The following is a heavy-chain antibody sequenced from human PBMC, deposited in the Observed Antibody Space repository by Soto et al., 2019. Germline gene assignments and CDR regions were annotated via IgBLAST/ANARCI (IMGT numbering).Heavy chain of an antibody. CDR3: ARAIVVTIGGMDV. CDR1: GGSISSADNY. Sequence: SETLSLTCTVSGGSISSADNYGGWVRQPPGKGLEWIGYIYYSGSTFFNPSLKSRVTISKDTSRNQFSLRLNSVTAADTAVYYCARAIVVTIGGMDVWGQGTTVTVSS. CDR2: IYYSGST. V-gene: IGHV4-30-4*01. J-gene: IGHJ6*02. D-gene: IGHD5-12*01.